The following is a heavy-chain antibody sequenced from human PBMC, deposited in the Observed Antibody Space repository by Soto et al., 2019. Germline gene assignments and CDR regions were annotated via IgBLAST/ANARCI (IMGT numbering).Heavy chain of an antibody. J-gene: IGHJ1*01. CDR3: AREENCSGGTCYSEYFHR. CDR2: VNPSGGST. D-gene: IGHD2-15*01. CDR1: GYLFTAYS. Sequence: ASVKVSCKASGYLFTAYSMHWVRLAPGQGLEWMGVVNPSGGSTKYAQNFQGRVTMTRDTSTTTIYMELSSLRSDDTAIYYCAREENCSGGTCYSEYFHRWGEGTLVTVSS. V-gene: IGHV1-46*01.